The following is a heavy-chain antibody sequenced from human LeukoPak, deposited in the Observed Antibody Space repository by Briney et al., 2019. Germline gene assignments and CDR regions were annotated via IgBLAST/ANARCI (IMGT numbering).Heavy chain of an antibody. J-gene: IGHJ6*03. CDR3: ARGYGYQLLDYYMDV. V-gene: IGHV1-8*03. Sequence: ASVKVSCKASGYTFTSYDIHWVRQATGQGLEWMGWMNPNSGNTGYAQKFQGRVTITRNTSISTAYMELSSLRSEDTAVYYCARGYGYQLLDYYMDVWGKGTTVTVSS. CDR2: MNPNSGNT. D-gene: IGHD2-2*01. CDR1: GYTFTSYD.